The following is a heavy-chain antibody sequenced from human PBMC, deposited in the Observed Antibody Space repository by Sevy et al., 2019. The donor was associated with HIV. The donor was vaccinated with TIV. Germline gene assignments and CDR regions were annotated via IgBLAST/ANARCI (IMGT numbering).Heavy chain of an antibody. V-gene: IGHV3-11*01. CDR3: ARDHLVVVVAGMGYFYYGMDV. J-gene: IGHJ6*02. D-gene: IGHD2-15*01. CDR2: ISSSGSTI. CDR1: GFTFSDYY. Sequence: AGSLRLSCAASGFTFSDYYMSWIRQAPGKALEWVSYISSSGSTIYYADSVKGRFTISRDNAKNSLYLQMNSLRAEDTAVYYCARDHLVVVVAGMGYFYYGMDVWGQGTTVTVSS.